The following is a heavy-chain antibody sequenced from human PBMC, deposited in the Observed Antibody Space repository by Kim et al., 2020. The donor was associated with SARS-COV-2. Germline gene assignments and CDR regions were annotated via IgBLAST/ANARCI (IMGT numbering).Heavy chain of an antibody. J-gene: IGHJ5*01. CDR1: GYTFSTYG. CDR2: TSANNDFT. D-gene: IGHD6-19*01. V-gene: IGHV1-18*01. Sequence: ASVKVSCKASGYTFSTYGITWVRQAPGQGLEWMGCTSANNDFTTYAQRLQGRVTMTTDTSTSTAYMELTSLRSDDTAVYYCARALGSSGWFDYWGQGTLVTVSS. CDR3: ARALGSSGWFDY.